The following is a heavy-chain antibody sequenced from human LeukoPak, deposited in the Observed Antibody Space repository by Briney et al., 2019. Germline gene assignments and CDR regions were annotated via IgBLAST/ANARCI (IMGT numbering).Heavy chain of an antibody. Sequence: GGSLRLSCAASGFTFSNYDMNWVRQAPGKGLEWVSVIYSGGTTYYANSVKGRFTISRDSSKNTMYLQMNSLRVEDTAMYYCGRDVGPWGQGTLVTVSS. CDR2: IYSGGTT. CDR3: GRDVGP. CDR1: GFTFSNYD. V-gene: IGHV3-53*01. J-gene: IGHJ5*02.